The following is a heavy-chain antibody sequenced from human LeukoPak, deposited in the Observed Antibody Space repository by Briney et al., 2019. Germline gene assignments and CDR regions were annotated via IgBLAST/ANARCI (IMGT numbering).Heavy chain of an antibody. D-gene: IGHD2/OR15-2a*01. J-gene: IGHJ4*02. CDR2: INSDGRRT. CDR1: GSSFSRYW. V-gene: IGHV3-74*01. CDR3: AKSFTYSNTWYDY. Sequence: GGSLRLSCAASGSSFSRYWMHWVRQAPGKGLVWVSRINSDGRRTSHADSVRGRFTISRDNAKNTVYLQMNSLRAEDTAVYYCAKSFTYSNTWYDYWGQGALVTVSS.